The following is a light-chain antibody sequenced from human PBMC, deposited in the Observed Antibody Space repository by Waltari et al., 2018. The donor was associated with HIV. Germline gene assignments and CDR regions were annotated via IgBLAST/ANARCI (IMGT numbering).Light chain of an antibody. Sequence: EILLTQSPATLSVSPGERATLSCRASQGVSNNLAWYQQPPGQPPSLLIYGTSTRATGVPARFSGSGSGTDCTLTISSLQSEDFAVYYCQQYNDWPSFGPGTKVDLK. J-gene: IGKJ3*01. CDR3: QQYNDWPS. CDR1: QGVSNN. V-gene: IGKV3-15*01. CDR2: GTS.